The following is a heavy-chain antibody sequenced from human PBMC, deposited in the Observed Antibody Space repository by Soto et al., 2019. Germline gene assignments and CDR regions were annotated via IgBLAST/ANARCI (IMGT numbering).Heavy chain of an antibody. D-gene: IGHD6-13*01. CDR2: VYRTGST. CDR3: ARARATIAAAAIFAC. Sequence: QVQLQESGPGLVKPSGTLSLTCAVSGGSISTSNWWSWVRQPPGKGLEWIGEVYRTGSTNYNPSLESRVTVSIDTPKNQFSLKLTSVTAADTAVYYCARARATIAAAAIFACWGQGTLVTVSS. V-gene: IGHV4-4*02. J-gene: IGHJ4*02. CDR1: GGSISTSNW.